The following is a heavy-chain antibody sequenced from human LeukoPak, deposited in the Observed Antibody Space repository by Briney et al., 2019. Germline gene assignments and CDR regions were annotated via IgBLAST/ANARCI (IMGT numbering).Heavy chain of an antibody. J-gene: IGHJ4*02. Sequence: GGSLRLSCAASGFSFSAYWMTWVRQAPGTGLEWVANINPAGSETYYVDPVKGRFSLSRDNAKNLVYLQMNSLRAEDTAVYHCARFGYVAAVDVWGQGTPVTVSS. D-gene: IGHD2-15*01. CDR1: GFSFSAYW. CDR2: INPAGSET. V-gene: IGHV3-7*01. CDR3: ARFGYVAAVDV.